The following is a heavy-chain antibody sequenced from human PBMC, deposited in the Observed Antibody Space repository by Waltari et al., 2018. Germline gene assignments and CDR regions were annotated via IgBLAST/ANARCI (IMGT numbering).Heavy chain of an antibody. Sequence: EVQVLESGGGLVQPGGSLRLSCAASGFTSSSYVMSWVRQTPGKGLEWVSAISGSGGSKYYADSVKGRFTISRDNSKNTLYMQMNSLRAEDTAVYYCAKDHGGSNGVWGQGTLVTVSS. CDR3: AKDHGGSNGV. CDR2: ISGSGGSK. CDR1: GFTSSSYV. V-gene: IGHV3-23*01. D-gene: IGHD2-8*01. J-gene: IGHJ4*02.